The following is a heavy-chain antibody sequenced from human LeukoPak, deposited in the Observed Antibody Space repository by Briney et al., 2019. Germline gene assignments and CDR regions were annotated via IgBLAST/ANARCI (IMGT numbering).Heavy chain of an antibody. CDR2: IYYSGST. V-gene: IGHV4-31*03. CDR3: ARDSDCSGGSCYDY. CDR1: GGSISSGGYY. J-gene: IGHJ4*02. Sequence: PSQTLSLTCTVSGGSISSGGYYWSWIRQPPGKGLEWIGYIYYSGSTYYNPSLKSRVTISVDTSKNQFSLKLSSVTAADTAVYYCARDSDCSGGSCYDYWGQGTLVTVSS. D-gene: IGHD2-15*01.